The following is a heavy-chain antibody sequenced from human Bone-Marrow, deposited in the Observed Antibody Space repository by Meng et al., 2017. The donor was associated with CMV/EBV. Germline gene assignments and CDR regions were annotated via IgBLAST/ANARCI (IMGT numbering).Heavy chain of an antibody. CDR2: INPNSGDT. J-gene: IGHJ4*02. Sequence: ASVKVSCKASGYTFTGYNMHWVRQAPGQGLEWMGWINPNSGDTKYAQKFQGRVTLTSDTSISTAYMELSRLKSDDTAVFFCARAQPYYYISYWGQGTLVTVSS. V-gene: IGHV1-2*02. CDR3: ARAQPYYYISY. D-gene: IGHD1-14*01. CDR1: GYTFTGYN.